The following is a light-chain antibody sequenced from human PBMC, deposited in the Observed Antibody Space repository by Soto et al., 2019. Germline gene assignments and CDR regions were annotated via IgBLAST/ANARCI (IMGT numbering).Light chain of an antibody. CDR3: QQSHILPRT. V-gene: IGKV1-33*01. CDR2: DAS. Sequence: DIQMTQSPSSLSASVGQRVTITCQASQDISNHLIWYQQKPGKAPKFLIYDASNLETEVPSRFSGSGSGTYFTFSISSLQPEDVATYFCQQSHILPRTFGPGTKVGIK. J-gene: IGKJ3*01. CDR1: QDISNH.